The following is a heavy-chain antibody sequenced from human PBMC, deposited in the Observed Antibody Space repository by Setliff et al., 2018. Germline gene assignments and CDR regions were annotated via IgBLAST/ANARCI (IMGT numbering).Heavy chain of an antibody. J-gene: IGHJ4*02. CDR3: VGAGTYSY. Sequence: ASVKVSCKASGYTFSDYYMHWIRQAPGQGPEWMGCINPNTGGTRFAQKFQFGVTMTADKAITTAYMELTRLTSDDTAMYYCVGAGTYSYWGQGTLVTSPQ. V-gene: IGHV1-2*02. CDR2: INPNTGGT. CDR1: GYTFSDYY. D-gene: IGHD3-10*01.